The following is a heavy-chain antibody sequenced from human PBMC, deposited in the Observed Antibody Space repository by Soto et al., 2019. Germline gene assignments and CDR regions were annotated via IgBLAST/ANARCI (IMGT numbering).Heavy chain of an antibody. V-gene: IGHV3-7*01. D-gene: IGHD3-22*01. J-gene: IGHJ4*02. CDR2: IKEDVSEI. Sequence: LRLSCAASGFTFTNYWMHWVRQAPGKGLEWVANIKEDVSEIYYVDSVKGRFTISRDNAKNSLYLQMNSLRAEDTALYYCVRGSGFVTDFWGQGTLVTVSS. CDR3: VRGSGFVTDF. CDR1: GFTFTNYW.